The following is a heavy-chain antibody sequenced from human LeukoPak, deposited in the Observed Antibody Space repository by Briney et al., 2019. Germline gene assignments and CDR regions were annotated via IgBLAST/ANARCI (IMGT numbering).Heavy chain of an antibody. CDR2: IYYSGST. J-gene: IGHJ6*02. CDR1: GGSIIAYY. V-gene: IGHV4-59*01. D-gene: IGHD3-22*01. CDR3: ARVAYYDSSGSNYYYYGMDV. Sequence: SETLSLTCTISGGSIIAYYWNWIRHSPGRGLEWIGSIYYSGSTNYNPSLKSRVTISVDTSKNQFSLKLSSVTAADTAVYYCARVAYYDSSGSNYYYYGMDVWGQGTTVTVSS.